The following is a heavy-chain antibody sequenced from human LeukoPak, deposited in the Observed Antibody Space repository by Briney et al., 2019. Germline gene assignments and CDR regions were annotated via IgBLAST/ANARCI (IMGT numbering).Heavy chain of an antibody. V-gene: IGHV4-61*01. J-gene: IGHJ4*02. CDR3: ARDKQWLGAIDY. D-gene: IGHD6-19*01. CDR1: GGSVSTGSYY. Sequence: SETLSLTCTVSGGSVSTGSYYWSWIRQPPGKGLEWIGYIYYSGSTNCNPSLKSRVTISVDTSKNQFSLKLSSVTAADTAVYYCARDKQWLGAIDYWGQGTLVTVSS. CDR2: IYYSGST.